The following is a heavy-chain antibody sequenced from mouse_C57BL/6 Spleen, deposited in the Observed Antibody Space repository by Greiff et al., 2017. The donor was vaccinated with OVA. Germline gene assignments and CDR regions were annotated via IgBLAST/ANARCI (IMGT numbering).Heavy chain of an antibody. CDR2: ISSGSSTI. V-gene: IGHV5-17*01. Sequence: EVHLVESGGGLVKPGGSLKLSCAASGFTFSDYGMHWVRQAPEKGLEWVAYISSGSSTIYYADTVKGRFTISRDNAKNTLFLQMTSLRSEDTAMYYCARRYSNYGWYFDVWGTGTTVTVSS. CDR3: ARRYSNYGWYFDV. CDR1: GFTFSDYG. J-gene: IGHJ1*03. D-gene: IGHD2-5*01.